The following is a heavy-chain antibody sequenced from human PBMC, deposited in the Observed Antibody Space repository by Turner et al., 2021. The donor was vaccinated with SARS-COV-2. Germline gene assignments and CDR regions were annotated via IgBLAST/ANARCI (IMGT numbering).Heavy chain of an antibody. Sequence: QVQLVESGGGVVQPGRSLRLSCAASGFTFSSYGMHWVRQAPGKGLEWVAVISYDGSNKYYADSVKGRFTISRDNSKNTLYLKMNSLRAEDTAVYYCAKVSPNRGLRPYYYYYGMDVWGQGTTVTVSS. CDR2: ISYDGSNK. CDR3: AKVSPNRGLRPYYYYYGMDV. CDR1: GFTFSSYG. J-gene: IGHJ6*02. V-gene: IGHV3-30*18. D-gene: IGHD5-12*01.